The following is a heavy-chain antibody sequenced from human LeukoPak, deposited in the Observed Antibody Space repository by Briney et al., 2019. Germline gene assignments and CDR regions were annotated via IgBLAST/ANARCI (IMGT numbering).Heavy chain of an antibody. Sequence: ASVKVSCKASGGTFSSYAISWVRQAPGQGLEWMGIINPSGGSTSYAQKFQGRVTMTRDTSTSTVYMELSSLRSEDTAVYYCARDGGRYCSGGSCYFGYWGQGTLVTVSS. D-gene: IGHD2-15*01. CDR2: INPSGGST. CDR1: GGTFSSYA. CDR3: ARDGGRYCSGGSCYFGY. V-gene: IGHV1-46*01. J-gene: IGHJ4*02.